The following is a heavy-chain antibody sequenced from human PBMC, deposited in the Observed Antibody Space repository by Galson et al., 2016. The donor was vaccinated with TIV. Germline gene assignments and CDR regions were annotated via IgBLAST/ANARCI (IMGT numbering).Heavy chain of an antibody. J-gene: IGHJ4*02. CDR2: IDPEDSYT. CDR1: GYNFTNYW. CDR3: ARPHYGDGDD. Sequence: QSGAEVKKPGESLRISCKTSGYNFTNYWIIWVRQMPGRGLEWVGRIDPEDSYTEYSPSFPGHVTISTDNSIGTSYLQWSSLKASDTAISYCARPHYGDGDDWGLGTLVTVSS. V-gene: IGHV5-10-1*01. D-gene: IGHD4-17*01.